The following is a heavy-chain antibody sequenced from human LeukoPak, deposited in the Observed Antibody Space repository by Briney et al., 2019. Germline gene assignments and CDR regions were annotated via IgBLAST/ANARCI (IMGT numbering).Heavy chain of an antibody. CDR2: LSGGDSST. D-gene: IGHD2-2*01. Sequence: ETLSLTCTVSGGSVSSGTSYWSWIRQPPGKGLEWVSTLSGGDSSTYYADSVKGRFTISRDNSRNTLYLQMNSLRAEDTAVYYCAKDGSTSSRFRFDPWGQGTLVTVSS. J-gene: IGHJ5*02. CDR1: GGSVSSGTSY. CDR3: AKDGSTSSRFRFDP. V-gene: IGHV3-23*01.